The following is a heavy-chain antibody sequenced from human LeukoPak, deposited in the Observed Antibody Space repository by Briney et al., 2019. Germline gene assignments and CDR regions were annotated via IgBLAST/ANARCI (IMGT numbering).Heavy chain of an antibody. CDR1: GGSISSSSYY. Sequence: NPSETLSLTCTVSGGSISSSSYYWGWIRQPPGKGLEWIGSIYYSGSTYYNPSLKSRVTISVDTSKNQFSLKLSSVTAADTAVYYCARHLGSYCYEDPNRFDPWGQGTLVTVSS. CDR2: IYYSGST. D-gene: IGHD3-22*01. J-gene: IGHJ5*02. V-gene: IGHV4-39*01. CDR3: ARHLGSYCYEDPNRFDP.